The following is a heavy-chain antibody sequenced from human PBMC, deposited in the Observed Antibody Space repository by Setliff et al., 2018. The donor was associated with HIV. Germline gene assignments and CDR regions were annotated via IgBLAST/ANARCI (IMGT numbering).Heavy chain of an antibody. CDR2: IYYSGDT. CDR1: GGSIYSGAYY. Sequence: PSETLSLTCTVSGGSIYSGAYYWAWIRQHPGEGLEWIGHIYYSGDTHYNPSLKSRLTISIDTSVDQFSLKLSSVTAADTAVYFCARIAWYSESTYGHDLYYFDFWGQGSLVTVSS. J-gene: IGHJ4*02. D-gene: IGHD5-18*01. CDR3: ARIAWYSESTYGHDLYYFDF. V-gene: IGHV4-31*03.